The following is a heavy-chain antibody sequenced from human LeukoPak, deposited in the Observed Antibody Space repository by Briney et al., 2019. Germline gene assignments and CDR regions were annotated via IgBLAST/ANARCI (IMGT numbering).Heavy chain of an antibody. D-gene: IGHD3-10*01. CDR2: ISAYNGNT. V-gene: IGHV1-18*04. CDR1: GYTFTSYG. J-gene: IGHJ6*04. Sequence: ASVKVSCKASGYTFTSYGISWVRQAPGQGLEWMGWISAYNGNTNYAQKLQGGVTMTTDTSTSTAYMELRSLRSDDTAVYYCARDHTMVRGVNHGMDVWGKGTTVTVSS. CDR3: ARDHTMVRGVNHGMDV.